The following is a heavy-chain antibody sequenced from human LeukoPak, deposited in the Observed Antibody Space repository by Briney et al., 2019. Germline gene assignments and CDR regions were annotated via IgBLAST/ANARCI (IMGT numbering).Heavy chain of an antibody. V-gene: IGHV1-18*01. J-gene: IGHJ4*02. CDR2: ISAYNNNT. D-gene: IGHD2-2*01. CDR1: GYTFSNYG. Sequence: GASVKVSCKTSGYTFSNYGVSWVRQAPGQGLDWMGWISAYNNNTDYAQKFQGILTMTTDTSTSTAYMELRSLRSDDTAVYYCAGGARISSSWYSSVWGQGTLITVS. CDR3: AGGARISSSWYSSV.